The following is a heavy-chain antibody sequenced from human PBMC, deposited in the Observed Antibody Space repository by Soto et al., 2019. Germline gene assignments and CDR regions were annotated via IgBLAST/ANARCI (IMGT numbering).Heavy chain of an antibody. CDR3: ARNNHYYVSSGYLNCFAP. CDR1: GYTFTSYG. V-gene: IGHV1-18*04. Sequence: ASVKVSCKASGYTFTSYGISWVRQAPGQGLEWMGWISAYNGNTNYAQKLQGRVTMTTDTSTSTAYMELTSLISDDTAVYYCARNNHYYVSSGYLNCFAPWGQGTLVTVS. J-gene: IGHJ5*02. D-gene: IGHD3-22*01. CDR2: ISAYNGNT.